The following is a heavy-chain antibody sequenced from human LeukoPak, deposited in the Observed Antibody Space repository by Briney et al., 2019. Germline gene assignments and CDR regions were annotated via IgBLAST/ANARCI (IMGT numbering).Heavy chain of an antibody. V-gene: IGHV1-2*02. CDR1: GYTFTAYF. CDR2: MNPDSGGT. D-gene: IGHD6-19*01. CDR3: ARDVPGYSSEFDF. J-gene: IGHJ4*02. Sequence: ASVKVSCKASGYTFTAYFIHWVRQAPGQGLEWVGWMNPDSGGTNSAQKFQARVTMTRDTSSSTAYVELSRLTSDDTAVYYCARDVPGYSSEFDFWGQGTLVTVSS.